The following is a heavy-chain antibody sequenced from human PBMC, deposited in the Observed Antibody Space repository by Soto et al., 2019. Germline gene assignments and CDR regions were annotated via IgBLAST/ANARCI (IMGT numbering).Heavy chain of an antibody. CDR1: GGSISSYY. Sequence: PSEPLSLACTVSGGSISSYYWSWIRQPPGKELEWIGYIYYSGSTNYNPSLNSRVTISVDTSKNQFSLKLSSVTAADTAVYYCASGIQLWSLLDYWGQGTLVTVSS. V-gene: IGHV4-59*08. CDR3: ASGIQLWSLLDY. CDR2: IYYSGST. J-gene: IGHJ4*02. D-gene: IGHD5-18*01.